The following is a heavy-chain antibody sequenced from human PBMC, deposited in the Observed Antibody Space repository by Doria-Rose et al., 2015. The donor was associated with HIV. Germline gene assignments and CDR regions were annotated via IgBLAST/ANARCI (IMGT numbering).Heavy chain of an antibody. D-gene: IGHD6-13*01. CDR2: IFSDDEG. CDR3: ARIKSSRWYHKYYFDF. V-gene: IGHV2-26*01. J-gene: IGHJ4*02. CDR1: GVSLSSPGMG. Sequence: SGPVLVKPTETLTLTCTVSGVSLSSPGMGVSWIRQPPGKALEWLANIFSDDEGSYTPSLKSRLTISRGTSKSQVVLTMTDMDPVDTATYYCARIKSSRWYHKYYFDFWGQGTLVIDSA.